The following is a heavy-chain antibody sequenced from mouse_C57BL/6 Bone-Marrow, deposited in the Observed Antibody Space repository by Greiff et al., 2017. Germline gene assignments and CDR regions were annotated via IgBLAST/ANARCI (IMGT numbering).Heavy chain of an antibody. CDR2: IDPSDSYT. Sequence: VQLQQPVAELVMPGASVKLSCKASGYTFTSYWMHWVKQRPGQGLEWIGEIDPSDSYTNYNPKFKGKSTLTVDKSSSTAYMQLSSLTSEDSAVDNCARYGYNPPWFAYWGQGTLVTVSA. D-gene: IGHD2-2*01. J-gene: IGHJ3*01. CDR3: ARYGYNPPWFAY. CDR1: GYTFTSYW. V-gene: IGHV1-69*01.